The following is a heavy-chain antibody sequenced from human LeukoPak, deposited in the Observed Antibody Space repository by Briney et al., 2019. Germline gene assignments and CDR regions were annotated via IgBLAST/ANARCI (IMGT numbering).Heavy chain of an antibody. V-gene: IGHV3-23*01. CDR1: GLLFSDAW. CDR3: SKSRSYYDSCNFDY. CDR2: ISGSGGST. Sequence: GGSLRLSCAVSGLLFSDAWMSWVRQGPGKGLEWVSAISGSGGSTYYADSVKGRFTISRDNSKNTLYLQMNSLRAEDTAVYYCSKSRSYYDSCNFDYWGQGTLVTVSS. D-gene: IGHD3-22*01. J-gene: IGHJ4*02.